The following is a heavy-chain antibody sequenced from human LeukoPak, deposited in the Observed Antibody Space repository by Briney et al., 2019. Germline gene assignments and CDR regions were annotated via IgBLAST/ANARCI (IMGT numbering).Heavy chain of an antibody. D-gene: IGHD3-9*01. CDR2: IYHSGST. J-gene: IGHJ2*01. CDR1: GYSISSGYY. V-gene: IGHV4-38-2*02. Sequence: PSETLSLTCTVSGYSISSGYYWGWIRQPPGKGLEWIGSIYHSGSTYYNPSLKSRVTISVDTSKNQFSLKLSSVTAADTAVYYCARVGLTRYFDLWGRGTLVTVSS. CDR3: ARVGLTRYFDL.